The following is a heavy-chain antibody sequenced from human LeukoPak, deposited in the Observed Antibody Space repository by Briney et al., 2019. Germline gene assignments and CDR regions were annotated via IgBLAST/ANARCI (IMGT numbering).Heavy chain of an antibody. CDR3: AREQDTAMGPYFDY. D-gene: IGHD5-18*01. CDR2: IIPIFGTA. J-gene: IGHJ4*02. Sequence: SVKISCKASGGTFSSYAITWMRQAPGQGLELMGGIIPIFGTANYAQKFQGRVTITTDESTSTAYMELSSLRSEDTAVYYCAREQDTAMGPYFDYWGQGALVTVSS. CDR1: GGTFSSYA. V-gene: IGHV1-69*05.